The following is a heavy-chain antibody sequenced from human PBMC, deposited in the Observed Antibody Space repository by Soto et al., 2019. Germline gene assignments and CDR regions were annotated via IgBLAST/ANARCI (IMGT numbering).Heavy chain of an antibody. Sequence: QVELLQSGGEVKKPGATVKVSCKVSGYKFTTYGITWVRQAPGQGLEWFGGISTYNGNTDYAQNLEDRVTMTTETSTSTAYLEVRSLTSDDTAVYFCARGLGTNGLDVWGQGTTVTVSS. CDR2: ISTYNGNT. CDR1: GYKFTTYG. D-gene: IGHD7-27*01. V-gene: IGHV1-18*04. CDR3: ARGLGTNGLDV. J-gene: IGHJ6*02.